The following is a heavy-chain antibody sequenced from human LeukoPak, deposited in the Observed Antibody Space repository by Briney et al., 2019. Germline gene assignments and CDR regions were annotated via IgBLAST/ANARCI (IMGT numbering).Heavy chain of an antibody. CDR1: GGSISSYY. V-gene: IGHV4-59*01. CDR3: ARDTLDYFDY. Sequence: SESLSLTCTVSGGSISSYYWSWIRQPPGKGLEWIGYIYYSGSTNYNPSLKSRVTISVDTSKNQFSLKLSSVTAADTAVYYCARDTLDYFDYWGQGTLVTVSS. J-gene: IGHJ4*02. CDR2: IYYSGST.